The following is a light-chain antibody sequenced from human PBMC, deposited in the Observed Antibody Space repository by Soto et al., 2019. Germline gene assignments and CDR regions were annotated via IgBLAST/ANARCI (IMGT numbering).Light chain of an antibody. CDR1: SSDVGGYTF. V-gene: IGLV2-11*01. Sequence: QSVLTQPRSVSGSPGQSVTISCTGTSSDVGGYTFVSWFQQHPDKAPKLIIYAVSQRPSGVPDRFSGSKSGNTASLTISGLQAEDEADYYCSSYAGTYTLIFGGGTKLTVL. CDR3: SSYAGTYTLI. J-gene: IGLJ2*01. CDR2: AVS.